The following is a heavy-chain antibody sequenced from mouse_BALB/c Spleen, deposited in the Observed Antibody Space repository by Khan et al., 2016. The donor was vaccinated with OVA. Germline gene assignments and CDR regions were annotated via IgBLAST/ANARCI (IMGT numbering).Heavy chain of an antibody. Sequence: EVELVESGGGLVKPGGSLKFSCAASGFTFSNYAMSWVRQTPEKRLEWVATISSGGSFTYYPDSVKGRFTISRDKAKNTLYLQMTSLRSEDTAMYYCTRSAGYYGSNYFDYWGQGTTLTVSS. CDR3: TRSAGYYGSNYFDY. D-gene: IGHD1-1*01. V-gene: IGHV5-9-3*01. CDR1: GFTFSNYA. CDR2: ISSGGSFT. J-gene: IGHJ2*01.